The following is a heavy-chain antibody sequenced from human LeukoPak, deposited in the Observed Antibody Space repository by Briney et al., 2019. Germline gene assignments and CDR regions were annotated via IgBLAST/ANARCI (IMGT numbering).Heavy chain of an antibody. D-gene: IGHD2-8*01. V-gene: IGHV3-74*01. Sequence: GGSLRLSCAASGFTFSSYWMHWVRQAPGKGLVWVSRINSDASSTSYADSVKGRFTISRDNAKNTLYLQMSSLRAEDTAVYYGARVQGHPPNGLDVWGQGTVVTVSS. J-gene: IGHJ3*01. CDR3: ARVQGHPPNGLDV. CDR1: GFTFSSYW. CDR2: INSDASST.